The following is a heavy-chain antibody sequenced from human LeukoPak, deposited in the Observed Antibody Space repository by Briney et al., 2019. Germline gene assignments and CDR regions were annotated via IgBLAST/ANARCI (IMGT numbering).Heavy chain of an antibody. CDR1: GYSISSGYL. J-gene: IGHJ4*02. V-gene: IGHV4-38-2*02. D-gene: IGHD6-13*01. CDR2: CHHPAST. Sequence: WETLSLTCSVSGYSISSGYLWGGIRPRPGKGVEGMGTCHHPASTYYNSSLTSRVTLSGEASNNPLSLTLGSVTAAHPAVYYCVRERGFLSGSTWYHKGSFDYWGQGTLVTVSS. CDR3: VRERGFLSGSTWYHKGSFDY.